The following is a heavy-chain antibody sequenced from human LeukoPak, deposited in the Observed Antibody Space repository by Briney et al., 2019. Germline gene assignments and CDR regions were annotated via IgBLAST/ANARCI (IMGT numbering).Heavy chain of an antibody. Sequence: PGGSLRLSCAASGFTFSTHSMNWVRQAPGKGLEWVSVIYSGGSTYYADSVKGRFTISRDNSKNTLYLQMNSLRAEDTAVYYCARALQGAYYYYGMDVWGQGTTVTVSS. CDR1: GFTFSTHS. CDR3: ARALQGAYYYYGMDV. D-gene: IGHD1-26*01. J-gene: IGHJ6*02. V-gene: IGHV3-66*01. CDR2: IYSGGST.